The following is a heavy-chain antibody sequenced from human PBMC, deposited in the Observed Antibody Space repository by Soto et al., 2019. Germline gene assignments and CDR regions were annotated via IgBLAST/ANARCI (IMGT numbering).Heavy chain of an antibody. CDR1: GFSFSDYW. V-gene: IGHV3-7*03. J-gene: IGHJ4*02. D-gene: IGHD2-2*01. CDR2: IKFDGSVK. CDR3: VKDGGYCSSATCYSPRNHYFDS. Sequence: GGSLRLSXVASGFSFSDYWMSWVRQAPGKGPEWVANIKFDGSVKQYVDSARGRFSISRDNFRNSLFLQMNSLRAGDTAIYYCVKDGGYCSSATCYSPRNHYFDSWGQGTPVTVSS.